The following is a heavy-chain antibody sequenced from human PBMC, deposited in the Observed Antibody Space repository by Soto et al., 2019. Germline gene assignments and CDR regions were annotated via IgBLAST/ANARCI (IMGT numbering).Heavy chain of an antibody. V-gene: IGHV1-69*13. J-gene: IGHJ5*02. CDR1: GGTFSSYA. D-gene: IGHD3-16*01. CDR2: IIPIFGTA. CDR3: AREGPGLDP. Sequence: SVKVSCKVSGGTFSSYAISWVRQAPGQGLEWMGGIIPIFGTANYAQEFQGRVTITADESTSTAYMELSRLRSEDTAVYYCAREGPGLDPWGQGTLVTVSS.